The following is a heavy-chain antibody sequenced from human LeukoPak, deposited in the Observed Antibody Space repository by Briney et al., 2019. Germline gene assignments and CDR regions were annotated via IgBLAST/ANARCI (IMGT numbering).Heavy chain of an antibody. CDR3: AGSSWPDYYYYMDV. D-gene: IGHD6-13*01. Sequence: SETLSLTCTVSGGSISSYYWSWIRQPPGKGLEWIGYIYYSGSTNYNPSLKSRVTISVDTSKNQSSLKLSSVTAADTAVYYCAGSSWPDYYYYMDVWGKGTTVTVSS. CDR1: GGSISSYY. J-gene: IGHJ6*03. V-gene: IGHV4-59*01. CDR2: IYYSGST.